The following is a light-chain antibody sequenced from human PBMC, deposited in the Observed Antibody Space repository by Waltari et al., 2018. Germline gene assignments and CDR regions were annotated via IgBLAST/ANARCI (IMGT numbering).Light chain of an antibody. V-gene: IGKV1-5*03. CDR2: KAS. CDR3: QQYNSYSRT. Sequence: DIQMTQSPSTLSASVGDRVTITCRASQSISSGLAWYKQKPGKAPKLLMYKASSLESGVPSSFIGSGSGTEFNLTISSLQPDDFATYYCQQYNSYSRTFGQGTKVESK. CDR1: QSISSG. J-gene: IGKJ1*01.